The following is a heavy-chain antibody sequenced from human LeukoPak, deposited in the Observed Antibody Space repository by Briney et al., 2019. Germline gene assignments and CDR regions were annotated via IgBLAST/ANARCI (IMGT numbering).Heavy chain of an antibody. CDR1: GFPFDDYA. J-gene: IGHJ4*02. V-gene: IGHV3-9*01. D-gene: IGHD2-8*01. CDR3: AKGVLMVYADTYPPDY. Sequence: PGGSLRLSCAASGFPFDDYAMHWVRQAPGKGLEWVSGISWNSHTAGYADSVKGRFTISRDNAKNSLYLQMSSLRTEDTALYYCAKGVLMVYADTYPPDYWGQGTLVTVSS. CDR2: ISWNSHTA.